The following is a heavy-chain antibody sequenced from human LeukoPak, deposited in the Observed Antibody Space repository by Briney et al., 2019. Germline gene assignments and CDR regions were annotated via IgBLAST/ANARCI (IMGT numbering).Heavy chain of an antibody. V-gene: IGHV1-8*03. D-gene: IGHD2-2*01. J-gene: IGHJ4*02. Sequence: GASVKVSCKASGYTFTSYDINWVRQATGQGLEWMGWMNPNSGNTGYAQKFQGRVTITRNTSISTAYMELSSLRSEDTAVYYCARYCSSTSCQFGGDYWGQGTLVTVSS. CDR2: MNPNSGNT. CDR3: ARYCSSTSCQFGGDY. CDR1: GYTFTSYD.